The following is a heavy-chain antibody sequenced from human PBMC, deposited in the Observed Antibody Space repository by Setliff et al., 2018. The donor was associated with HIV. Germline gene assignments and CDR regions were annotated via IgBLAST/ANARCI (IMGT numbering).Heavy chain of an antibody. CDR3: ASRGTAMAYFDY. D-gene: IGHD5-18*01. J-gene: IGHJ4*02. CDR2: IKQDGSEK. Sequence: GGSLRLSCAASGFTLSSNYMTWVRQAPGKGLEWVANIKQDGSEKYYVDSVKGRFTISRDNAKNSLYLQMNSLRAEDTAVYYCASRGTAMAYFDYWGQGTLVTVSS. CDR1: GFTLSSNY. V-gene: IGHV3-7*03.